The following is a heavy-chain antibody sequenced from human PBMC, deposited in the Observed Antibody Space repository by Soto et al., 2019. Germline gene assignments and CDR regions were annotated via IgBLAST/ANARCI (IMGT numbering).Heavy chain of an antibody. CDR1: GYSFPNYW. J-gene: IGHJ4*02. D-gene: IGHD6-6*01. V-gene: IGHV5-51*01. Sequence: PGESLKISCEGSGYSFPNYWIGWVRHMPGKGLAWMGFIYPGDSETKYNPSFQGQVTISVDKALRTAFLQWGCLKASDTAIYYCVREYSSSLRFDCWGQGTLVSGSS. CDR2: IYPGDSET. CDR3: VREYSSSLRFDC.